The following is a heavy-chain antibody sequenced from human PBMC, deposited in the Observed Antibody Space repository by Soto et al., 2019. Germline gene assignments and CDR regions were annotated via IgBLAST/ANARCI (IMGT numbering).Heavy chain of an antibody. CDR2: ISNDGSRT. Sequence: GGSLRLSCAASGFTFSSYWMHWVRQDPGKGLVWVSRISNDGSRTDYADSVKGRFTVSRDNAKNTLFLQINSLRAEDTAVYYCAREPYTGYGHFDSWGQGTLVTVSS. V-gene: IGHV3-74*01. CDR1: GFTFSSYW. J-gene: IGHJ4*02. CDR3: AREPYTGYGHFDS. D-gene: IGHD5-12*01.